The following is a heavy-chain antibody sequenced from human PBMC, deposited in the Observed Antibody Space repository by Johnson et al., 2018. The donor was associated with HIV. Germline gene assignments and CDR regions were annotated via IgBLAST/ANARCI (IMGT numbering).Heavy chain of an antibody. CDR1: GFTFSSYA. CDR3: ARVEYWAFDI. V-gene: IGHV3-33*08. CDR2: IRYDGSNK. Sequence: QVQLVESGGGVVQPGRSLRLSCAASGFTFSSYAMHWVRQAPGKGLEWVAFIRYDGSNKYYADSVKGRFTISRDNSKNTLYLQLNSLRAEDTAVYYCARVEYWAFDIWGKGTMVTVSS. J-gene: IGHJ3*02. D-gene: IGHD2-8*02.